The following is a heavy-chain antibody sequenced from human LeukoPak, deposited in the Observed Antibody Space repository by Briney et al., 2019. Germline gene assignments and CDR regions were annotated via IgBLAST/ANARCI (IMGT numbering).Heavy chain of an antibody. Sequence: GGSLRLSCAASGFTFSSYWMSWVRQAPGKGLEWVANIKQDGSEKYYVDSVKGRFTISRDNAKNSLYLQMNSLRAEDTAVYYCARDQGIHAPDPYYYYGMDVWGQGTTVTVSS. J-gene: IGHJ6*02. CDR1: GFTFSSYW. D-gene: IGHD6-13*01. CDR2: IKQDGSEK. V-gene: IGHV3-7*01. CDR3: ARDQGIHAPDPYYYYGMDV.